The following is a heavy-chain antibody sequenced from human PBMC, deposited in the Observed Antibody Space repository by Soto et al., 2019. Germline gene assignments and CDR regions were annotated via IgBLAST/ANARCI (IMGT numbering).Heavy chain of an antibody. V-gene: IGHV1-8*01. CDR3: AGGPTYYDFWSGYHHNWFDP. D-gene: IGHD3-3*01. Sequence: ASVKVSCKASGYTFTSSDINWVRQATGQGLEWMGWMNPNSGNTGYAQKFQGRVTMTRNTSISTAYMELSSLRSEDTAVYYCAGGPTYYDFWSGYHHNWFDPWGQGTLVTVSS. CDR1: GYTFTSSD. CDR2: MNPNSGNT. J-gene: IGHJ5*02.